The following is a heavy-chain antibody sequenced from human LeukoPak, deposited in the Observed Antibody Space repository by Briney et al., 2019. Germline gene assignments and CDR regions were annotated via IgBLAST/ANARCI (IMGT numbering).Heavy chain of an antibody. V-gene: IGHV3-48*04. CDR3: ARDLLASPDI. J-gene: IGHJ3*02. D-gene: IGHD3-3*02. CDR2: ISSSGSTI. Sequence: AVSLRLSCVASGFTFNTYNMNWLRQGPGQELEWVSYISSSGSTIYYAVSVKGRFTISRDNAKNSLYLQMNSLRAEDTAVYYCARDLLASPDIWGQGTMVTVSS. CDR1: GFTFNTYN.